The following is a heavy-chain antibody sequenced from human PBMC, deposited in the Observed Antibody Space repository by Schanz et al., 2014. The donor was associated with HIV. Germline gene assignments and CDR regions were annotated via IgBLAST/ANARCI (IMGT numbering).Heavy chain of an antibody. CDR2: KKQDGREK. CDR1: GFTFRNYA. J-gene: IGHJ6*02. V-gene: IGHV3-7*01. D-gene: IGHD1-26*01. CDR3: ARDLLGGSDGYYYYYGMDV. Sequence: VQLVESGGGVVQPGRSLRLSCAASGFTFRNYAMHWVRQGPGKGLEWVANKKQDGREKYYVDSVKGRFTISRDNAKNSLHLQMNSLRAEDTAVYYCARDLLGGSDGYYYYYGMDVWGQGTTVTVSS.